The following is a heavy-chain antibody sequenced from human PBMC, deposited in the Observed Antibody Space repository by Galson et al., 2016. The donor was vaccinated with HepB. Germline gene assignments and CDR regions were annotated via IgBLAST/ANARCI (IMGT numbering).Heavy chain of an antibody. CDR2: IYASGIA. V-gene: IGHV4-4*07. Sequence: SETLSLTCTVSGGSISSYHWSWIRQPAGKGLEWIGRIYASGIAHYNPSLKSRVSVSIDTSKDQVSLKLTSVTAADTAVYYCAREFTYWGQGTLVTVSS. CDR1: GGSISSYH. CDR3: AREFTY. J-gene: IGHJ4*02.